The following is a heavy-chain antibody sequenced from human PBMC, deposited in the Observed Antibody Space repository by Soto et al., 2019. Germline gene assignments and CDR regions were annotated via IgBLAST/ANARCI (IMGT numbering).Heavy chain of an antibody. D-gene: IGHD3-16*01. CDR1: GGSFRGYF. Sequence: QLQLQQWGAGLLKPSETLSLTCAVSGGSFRGYFWSWIRQSPDKGLEWIGEINDSGSTYYNPSFKSRLTLSVDTSKSQISLTWTSVTAADSAVYYCQGGDFWGQGTRVTVSS. CDR2: INDSGST. CDR3: QGGDF. V-gene: IGHV4-34*01. J-gene: IGHJ4*02.